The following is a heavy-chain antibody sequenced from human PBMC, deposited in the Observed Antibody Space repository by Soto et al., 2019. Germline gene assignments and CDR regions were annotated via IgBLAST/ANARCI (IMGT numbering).Heavy chain of an antibody. Sequence: QVQLQESGPGLVKASETLSLTCTVFGASVSSGTYYWSWIRQAPGKGLEWVGHIYYTGSTNYNPSLNHRVTISVDTSKNHFSLQLTSVTAADTAVYYCARGAGFSYASTWFDIWGQGSLVTVSS. D-gene: IGHD5-18*01. CDR1: GASVSSGTYY. CDR2: IYYTGST. J-gene: IGHJ5*02. V-gene: IGHV4-61*03. CDR3: ARGAGFSYASTWFDI.